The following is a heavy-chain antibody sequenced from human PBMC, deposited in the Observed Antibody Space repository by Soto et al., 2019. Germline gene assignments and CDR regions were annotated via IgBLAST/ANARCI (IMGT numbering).Heavy chain of an antibody. Sequence: PSETLSLTCTVSGASISGFYWSWIRKSAGKGLEWIGRIYATGTTDYNPSLKSRVMMSVDTSKKQFSLKLRSVTAADTAVYYCVRDGTKTLRDWFDPWGQGITVTVSS. J-gene: IGHJ5*02. CDR1: GASISGFY. D-gene: IGHD1-1*01. CDR2: IYATGTT. V-gene: IGHV4-4*07. CDR3: VRDGTKTLRDWFDP.